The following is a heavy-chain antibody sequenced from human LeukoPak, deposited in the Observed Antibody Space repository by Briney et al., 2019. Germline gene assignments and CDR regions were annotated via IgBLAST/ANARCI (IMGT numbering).Heavy chain of an antibody. CDR2: IKQDGSEK. CDR1: GFTVSSNY. Sequence: QPGGSLRLSCAASGFTVSSNYMSWVRQAPGKGLEWVANIKQDGSEKYYVDSVKGRFTISRDNAKNSLYLQMNSLRAEDTAVYYCARDAGSCYSLWCYYYYMDVWGKGTTVTISS. CDR3: ARDAGSCYSLWCYYYYMDV. V-gene: IGHV3-7*01. J-gene: IGHJ6*03. D-gene: IGHD2-15*01.